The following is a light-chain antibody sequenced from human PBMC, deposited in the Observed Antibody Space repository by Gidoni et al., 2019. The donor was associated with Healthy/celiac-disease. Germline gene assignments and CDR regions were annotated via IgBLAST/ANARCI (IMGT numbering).Light chain of an antibody. V-gene: IGKV1-39*01. Sequence: DIHMTLSPSSLSASVGDRVTITCRASQSISSYLNWYQQKPGKAPKLLIHAASSLQSGVPSRFSGSGSGTDFTITISSLQHEDFATYYCQQSYSPLTFGGGTKVEIK. CDR1: QSISSY. J-gene: IGKJ4*01. CDR3: QQSYSPLT. CDR2: AAS.